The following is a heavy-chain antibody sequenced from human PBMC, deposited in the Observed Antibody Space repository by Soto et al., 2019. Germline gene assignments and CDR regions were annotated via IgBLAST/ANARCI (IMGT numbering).Heavy chain of an antibody. D-gene: IGHD4-17*01. Sequence: EVQLVESGGGLIQPGGSLRLSCAASGFTVTNKYMTWVRQAPGKGLEWVSVIYSGGSTSYADSVKGRFTISRDNSKNILYLQMNSLRAEDTAVYYCARLDYGDYGWYFDLWGRGTLVTVSS. CDR3: ARLDYGDYGWYFDL. J-gene: IGHJ2*01. CDR1: GFTVTNKY. CDR2: IYSGGST. V-gene: IGHV3-53*01.